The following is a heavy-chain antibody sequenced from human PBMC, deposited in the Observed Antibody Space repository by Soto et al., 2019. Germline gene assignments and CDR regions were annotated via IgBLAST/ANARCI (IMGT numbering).Heavy chain of an antibody. CDR2: LGGSGIRT. CDR1: GFTFSSYA. D-gene: IGHD6-13*01. CDR3: ATHIGYSSSWYYFAY. Sequence: GSLRLSCAASGFTFSSYAMTWVRQAPGKGLEWVSALGGSGIRTYYADSVKGRFTISRDNSKNTLYLQMNSLRAEDTAVYYCATHIGYSSSWYYFAYWGQGTLVTVSS. V-gene: IGHV3-23*01. J-gene: IGHJ4*02.